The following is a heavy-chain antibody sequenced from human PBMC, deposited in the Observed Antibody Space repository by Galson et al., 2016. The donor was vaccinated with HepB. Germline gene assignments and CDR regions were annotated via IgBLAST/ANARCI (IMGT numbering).Heavy chain of an antibody. Sequence: SLRLSCAASGFTFSYYYMSWIRQAPGKGLEWVSYISGDGRTINYADSVKGRFTISRGNAKNSLYLQMNSLRAEDTAVYYCAREPVRLDDLLTGPPKNPDYWGQGTLVTVSS. CDR2: ISGDGRTI. V-gene: IGHV3-11*04. CDR3: AREPVRLDDLLTGPPKNPDY. J-gene: IGHJ4*02. D-gene: IGHD3-9*01. CDR1: GFTFSYYY.